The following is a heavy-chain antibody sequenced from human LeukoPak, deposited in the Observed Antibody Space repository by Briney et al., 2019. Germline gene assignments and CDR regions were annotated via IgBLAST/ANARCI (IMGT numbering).Heavy chain of an antibody. CDR3: ANTGYCSGASCYSAPVYGMDV. V-gene: IGHV3-23*01. Sequence: GGSLRLSCAASGFTFSSYAMSWVRQAPGKGLEWVSAISGSGDNTYYADSVKGRFAISRDNSKNTLYLEMNSLRAEDTAVYYCANTGYCSGASCYSAPVYGMDVWSQGTTVTVSS. CDR2: ISGSGDNT. J-gene: IGHJ6*02. CDR1: GFTFSSYA. D-gene: IGHD2-15*01.